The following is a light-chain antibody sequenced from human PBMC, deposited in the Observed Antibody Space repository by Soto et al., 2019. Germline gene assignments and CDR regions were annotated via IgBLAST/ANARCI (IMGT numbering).Light chain of an antibody. J-gene: IGKJ2*01. Sequence: DIQMTQSPASLSASVGDRVTITCRASQSIGTHLNWYQQRPGGAPKLLIHAASYLHNGVPSRFSGSGSGTEFTLTISSLQPEDFATYYCQQSHNTPPYTFGLGTKLEIK. CDR1: QSIGTH. V-gene: IGKV1-39*01. CDR3: QQSHNTPPYT. CDR2: AAS.